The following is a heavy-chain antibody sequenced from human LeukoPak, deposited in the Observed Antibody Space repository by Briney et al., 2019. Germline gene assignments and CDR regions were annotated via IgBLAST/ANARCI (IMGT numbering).Heavy chain of an antibody. Sequence: SVKVSCKASGGTFSSYAISWVRQAPGQGLEWMGGIIPIFGTANYAQKFQGRVAITADESTSTAYMELSSLRSEDTAVYYCARHHARTAMADFDYWGQGTLVTVSS. CDR3: ARHHARTAMADFDY. J-gene: IGHJ4*02. D-gene: IGHD5-18*01. CDR1: GGTFSSYA. CDR2: IIPIFGTA. V-gene: IGHV1-69*01.